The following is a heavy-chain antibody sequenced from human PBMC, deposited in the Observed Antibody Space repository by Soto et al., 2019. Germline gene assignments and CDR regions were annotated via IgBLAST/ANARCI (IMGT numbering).Heavy chain of an antibody. J-gene: IGHJ4*02. D-gene: IGHD4-17*01. CDR1: GFTFSGYW. V-gene: IGHV3-74*01. CDR2: INSDGSTT. CDR3: ASAKIGDYFQVY. Sequence: GGFLRLSCAVSGFTFSGYWMHWVRQAPGKGLVWVSRINSDGSTTSYADSVKGRFTISRDNAKNTLYLQMDSLRAEDTAVYFCASAKIGDYFQVYWGQGTLVTVSS.